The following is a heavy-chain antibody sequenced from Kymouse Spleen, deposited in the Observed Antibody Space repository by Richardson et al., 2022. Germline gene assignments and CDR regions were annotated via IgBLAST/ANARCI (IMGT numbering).Heavy chain of an antibody. J-gene: IGHJ6*02. CDR2: ISSSSSYI. CDR1: GFTFSSYS. D-gene: IGHD3-10*01. V-gene: IGHV3-21*03. CDR3: ARITMVRGVMRYYGMDV. Sequence: EVQLVESGGGLVKPGGSLRLSCAASGFTFSSYSMNWVRQAPGKGLEWVSSISSSSSYIYYADSVKGRFTISRDNAKNSLYLQMNSLRAEDTAVYYCARITMVRGVMRYYGMDVWGQGTTVTVSS.